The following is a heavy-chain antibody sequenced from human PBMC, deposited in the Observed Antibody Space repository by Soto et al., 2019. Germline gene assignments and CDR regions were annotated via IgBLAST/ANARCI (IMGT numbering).Heavy chain of an antibody. CDR2: IIPILGTA. D-gene: IGHD2-2*02. CDR1: GGTFSSYA. CDR3: ERERDLVVVPAAIRAAFDI. V-gene: IGHV1-69*06. Sequence: QVQLVQSGAEVKKPGSSVKVSCKASGGTFSSYAISWVRQAPGQGREWMGGIIPILGTANYAQKFQGRVTITADKSRSTAYMELSSVRSEDTAVYYCERERDLVVVPAAIRAAFDIWGQGTMASVSS. J-gene: IGHJ3*02.